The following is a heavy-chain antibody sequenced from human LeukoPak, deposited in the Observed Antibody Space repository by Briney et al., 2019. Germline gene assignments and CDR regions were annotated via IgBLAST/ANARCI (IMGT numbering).Heavy chain of an antibody. CDR1: GLIVSNSY. V-gene: IGHV3-53*01. Sequence: PGGSLRLSCAASGLIVSNSYMNWVRQAPGKGLEWVSVIYYNGNTFYADSVMGRFTISRDNSKNTLYLQMNSLRAEDTAVYYCARESSAYFDYWGQGTLVTVSS. CDR3: ARESSAYFDY. CDR2: IYYNGNT. J-gene: IGHJ4*02. D-gene: IGHD2-15*01.